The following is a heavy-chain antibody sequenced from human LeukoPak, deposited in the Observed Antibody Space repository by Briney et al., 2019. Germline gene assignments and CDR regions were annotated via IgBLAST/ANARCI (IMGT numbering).Heavy chain of an antibody. CDR3: ARALGNYYYYMDV. CDR2: INPNSGGT. Sequence: ASVKVSCKASGYTFTSYYMHWVRQAPGQGLEWMGWINPNSGGTNYAQKFQGRVTMTRDTSISTAYMELSRLRSDDTAVYYCARALGNYYYYMDVWGKGTTVTVSS. J-gene: IGHJ6*03. V-gene: IGHV1-2*02. CDR1: GYTFTSYY.